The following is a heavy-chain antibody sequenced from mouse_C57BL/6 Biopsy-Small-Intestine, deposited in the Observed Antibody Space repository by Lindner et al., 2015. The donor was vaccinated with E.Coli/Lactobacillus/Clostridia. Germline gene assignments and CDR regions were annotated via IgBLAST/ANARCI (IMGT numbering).Heavy chain of an antibody. Sequence: VQLQESGAELMKPGASVKMSCKASGYSFTGYNMNWVKQSHGKSLEWIGNINPYYGSSSYNQKFKGKATLTVDKSSSTAYMQLNSLTSEDSAVYYCARDDYFAYWGQGTLVTVSA. CDR3: ARDDYFAY. CDR2: INPYYGSS. J-gene: IGHJ3*01. CDR1: GYSFTGYN. D-gene: IGHD2-4*01. V-gene: IGHV1-39*01.